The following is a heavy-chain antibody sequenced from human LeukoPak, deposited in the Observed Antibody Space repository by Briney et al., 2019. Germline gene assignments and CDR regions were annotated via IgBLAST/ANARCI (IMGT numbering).Heavy chain of an antibody. J-gene: IGHJ4*02. CDR2: IYYSGST. Sequence: SETLSLTCTVSGGSISSYYWSWIRQPPGKGLEWIGYIYYSGSTNYNPSLKSRVTISVDTSKDQFSLKLSSVTAADTAVYYCARVSVDGSGWYYFDYWGQGTLVTVSS. D-gene: IGHD6-19*01. V-gene: IGHV4-59*01. CDR1: GGSISSYY. CDR3: ARVSVDGSGWYYFDY.